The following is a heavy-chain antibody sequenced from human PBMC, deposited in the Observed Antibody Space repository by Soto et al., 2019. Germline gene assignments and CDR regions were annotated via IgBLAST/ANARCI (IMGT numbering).Heavy chain of an antibody. J-gene: IGHJ6*02. D-gene: IGHD5-18*01. CDR2: ISAYNGNT. V-gene: IGHV1-18*01. CDR1: GYTFTSYG. Sequence: GALVKVSCKASGYTFTSYGISWVRQAPGQGLEWMGWISAYNGNTNYAQKLQGRVTMTTDTSTSTAYMELRSLRSDDTAVYYCATAGGYSDGRSGYYYYGMDVWGQGTTVTVSS. CDR3: ATAGGYSDGRSGYYYYGMDV.